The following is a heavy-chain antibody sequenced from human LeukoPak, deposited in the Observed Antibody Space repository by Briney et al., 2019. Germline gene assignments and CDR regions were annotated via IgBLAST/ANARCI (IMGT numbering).Heavy chain of an antibody. CDR1: GGSISGYY. CDR3: ARDGGRHCTAGSCTHQLYYVAV. Sequence: PSETLSLTCTVSGGSISGYYWSWIRQPAGKGPEWIGRIYTNGDTHYNPSLESRVTMSMDTSQSQPYLILTSVTAADTAVYYCARDGGRHCTAGSCTHQLYYVAVWGKGTMVTVSS. D-gene: IGHD6-19*01. V-gene: IGHV4-4*07. J-gene: IGHJ6*03. CDR2: IYTNGDT.